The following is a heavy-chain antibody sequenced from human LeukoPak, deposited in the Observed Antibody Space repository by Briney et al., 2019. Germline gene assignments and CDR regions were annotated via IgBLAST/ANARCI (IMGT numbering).Heavy chain of an antibody. V-gene: IGHV1-2*06. CDR1: GYTFSGYF. Sequence: GASVNVSCKTSGYTFSGYFIHWIRQAPAQGLEWMGRINPNTGGTNYAQKFQGRVTMTSDSSIRSAYMDLSRLSLDDSAGYYCALGGSSDLEWLVDYFDHWGQGSLVLVSS. D-gene: IGHD3-3*01. J-gene: IGHJ4*02. CDR3: ALGGSSDLEWLVDYFDH. CDR2: INPNTGGT.